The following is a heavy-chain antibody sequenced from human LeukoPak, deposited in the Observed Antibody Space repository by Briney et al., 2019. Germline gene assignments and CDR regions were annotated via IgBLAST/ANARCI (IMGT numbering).Heavy chain of an antibody. CDR1: GGSISSSSYY. J-gene: IGHJ3*02. V-gene: IGHV4-61*05. Sequence: SETLSLTCTVSGGSISSSSYYWGWIRQPPGKGLEWIGYIYYSGSTNYNPSLKSRVTISVDTSKNQFSLKLSSVTAADTAVYYCARSHNWTDAFDIWGQGTMVTVSS. CDR3: ARSHNWTDAFDI. CDR2: IYYSGST. D-gene: IGHD1-20*01.